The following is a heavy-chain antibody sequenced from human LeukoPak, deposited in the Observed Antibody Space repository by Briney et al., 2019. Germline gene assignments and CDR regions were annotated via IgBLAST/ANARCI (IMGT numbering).Heavy chain of an antibody. V-gene: IGHV3-21*01. J-gene: IGHJ3*02. D-gene: IGHD5-12*01. CDR2: IGTSGSHI. CDR1: GFAFSGDN. CDR3: ARDRAIDIRAYDI. Sequence: GGSLRLSCAASGFAFSGDNMNWVRQAPGKGLEWVSFIGTSGSHIKYADSVKGRFTISRDNAKNSLYLQMNSLRAEDTAMYFCARDRAIDIRAYDIWGQGTVVTVSS.